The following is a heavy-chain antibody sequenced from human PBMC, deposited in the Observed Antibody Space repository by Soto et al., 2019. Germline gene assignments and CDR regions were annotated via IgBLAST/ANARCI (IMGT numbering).Heavy chain of an antibody. D-gene: IGHD1-1*01. J-gene: IGHJ4*02. CDR2: IRSKANSYAT. V-gene: IGHV3-73*01. CDR3: PTRGDAYNADFDY. Sequence: EVQVVVSGGGLVQPGGSLKLSCAASGVTFSGSGIHWVRQASGKGLEWVGRIRSKANSYATAYGASVKGRFTISRDDSKNTAYLQTNSVNTEDTAVYYCPTRGDAYNADFDYWGQGTLVTVAS. CDR1: GVTFSGSG.